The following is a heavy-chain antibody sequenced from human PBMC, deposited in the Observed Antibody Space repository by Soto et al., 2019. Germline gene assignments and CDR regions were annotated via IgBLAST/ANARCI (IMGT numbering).Heavy chain of an antibody. CDR2: ISYDGSNK. D-gene: IGHD5-18*01. CDR3: ARDGGYSYGLSPRWFDP. Sequence: PGGSLRLSCAASGFTFSSYAMHWVRQAPGKGLEWVAVISYDGSNKYYADSVKGRFTISRDNSKNTLYLQMNSLRAEDTAVYYCARDGGYSYGLSPRWFDPWGQGTLVTVSS. V-gene: IGHV3-30-3*01. CDR1: GFTFSSYA. J-gene: IGHJ5*02.